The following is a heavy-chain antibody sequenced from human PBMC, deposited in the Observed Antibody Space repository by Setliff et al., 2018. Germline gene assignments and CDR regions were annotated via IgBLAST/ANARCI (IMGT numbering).Heavy chain of an antibody. V-gene: IGHV4-39*07. CDR1: GGSISSISYY. Sequence: PSETLSLTCTVPGGSISSISYYWGWIRQPPGKGLEWIANVYYSGSTYYNPSLGSRVTMSVDTSKSQFSLNLYSVTAADTAVYYCARTSTGRYFDLWGRGTLVTVSS. CDR2: VYYSGST. J-gene: IGHJ2*01. D-gene: IGHD2-2*01. CDR3: ARTSTGRYFDL.